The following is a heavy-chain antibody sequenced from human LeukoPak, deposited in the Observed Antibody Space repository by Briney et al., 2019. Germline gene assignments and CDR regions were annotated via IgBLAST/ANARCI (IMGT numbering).Heavy chain of an antibody. V-gene: IGHV3-11*01. Sequence: GGSLRLSCAASGFTFSDYYMTWIRQAPGKGLEWVSYISTSGSTIYYVDSVKGRFTISRDNAKNSLYLQMNSLRAEDTAVYYCAKANSDYYDSRSYFDYWGQGTLVTVSS. J-gene: IGHJ4*02. CDR3: AKANSDYYDSRSYFDY. CDR1: GFTFSDYY. CDR2: ISTSGSTI. D-gene: IGHD3-22*01.